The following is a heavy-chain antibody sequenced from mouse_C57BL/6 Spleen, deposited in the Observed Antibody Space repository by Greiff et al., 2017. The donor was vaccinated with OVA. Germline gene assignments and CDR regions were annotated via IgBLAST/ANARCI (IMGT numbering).Heavy chain of an antibody. CDR3: ARAVGYYYFDD. V-gene: IGHV1-31*01. Sequence: EVHLVESGPELVKPGASVKISCKASGYSFTGYYMHWVKQSHGNILAWIGYIYPYNGVTSYNQKFKGKATLTVDKSSNTAYMELRSLTSEDSAVYYCARAVGYYYFDDWGPGTTLTVSS. CDR1: GYSFTGYY. J-gene: IGHJ2*01. D-gene: IGHD2-3*01. CDR2: IYPYNGVT.